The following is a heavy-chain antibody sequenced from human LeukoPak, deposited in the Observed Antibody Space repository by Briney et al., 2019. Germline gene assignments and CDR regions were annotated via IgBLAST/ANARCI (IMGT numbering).Heavy chain of an antibody. Sequence: SETLSLTCTVSGGSISSGDYYWSWIRQPPGTGLEWIGYIYYSGSTYYNPSLKSRVTISVDTSKNQFSLKLSSVTAADTAVYYCARGSSYCSSTSCSDAFDIWGQGTMVTVSS. D-gene: IGHD2-2*01. V-gene: IGHV4-30-4*01. CDR1: GGSISSGDYY. CDR2: IYYSGST. J-gene: IGHJ3*02. CDR3: ARGSSYCSSTSCSDAFDI.